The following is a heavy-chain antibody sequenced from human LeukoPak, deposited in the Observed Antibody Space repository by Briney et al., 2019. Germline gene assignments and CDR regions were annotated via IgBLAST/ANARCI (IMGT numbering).Heavy chain of an antibody. CDR1: GGSISSYS. CDR3: ARVFYYGSGSYYQLFDY. V-gene: IGHV4-59*08. J-gene: IGHJ4*02. CDR2: IYYSGST. Sequence: PSETLSLTCTVSGGSISSYSWSWIRQPPGKGLEWVGYIYYSGSTYYNPSLKSRVTISVDTSKNQFSLKLSSVTAADTAVYYCARVFYYGSGSYYQLFDYWGQGTLVTVSS. D-gene: IGHD3-10*01.